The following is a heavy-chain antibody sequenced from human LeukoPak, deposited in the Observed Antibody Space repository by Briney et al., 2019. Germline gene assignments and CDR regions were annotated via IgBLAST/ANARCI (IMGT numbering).Heavy chain of an antibody. D-gene: IGHD2-2*01. CDR3: ARVVVPAARGFDP. CDR1: GFTVSSNY. V-gene: IGHV3-53*04. CDR2: IYSGGST. J-gene: IGHJ5*02. Sequence: GGSLRLSCAASGFTVSSNYMSWVRQAPGKGLEWVSVIYSGGSTYYADSVKGRFTNSRHNSKNTLYLQMNSLRAEDTAVYYCARVVVPAARGFDPWGQGTLVTVSS.